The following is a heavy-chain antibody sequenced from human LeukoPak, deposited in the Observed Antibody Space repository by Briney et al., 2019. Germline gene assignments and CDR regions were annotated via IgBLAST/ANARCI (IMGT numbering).Heavy chain of an antibody. J-gene: IGHJ6*02. Sequence: GGSLRLSCAASGFTVSSNYMSWVRQAPGKGLEWVSVIYSGGSTYYADSVKDRFTISRDTSKNTLYLQMNSLRAEDTAVYYCARGYSEYNWNPDSDYGMDVWGQGTTVTVSS. D-gene: IGHD1-20*01. CDR3: ARGYSEYNWNPDSDYGMDV. CDR1: GFTVSSNY. CDR2: IYSGGST. V-gene: IGHV3-66*01.